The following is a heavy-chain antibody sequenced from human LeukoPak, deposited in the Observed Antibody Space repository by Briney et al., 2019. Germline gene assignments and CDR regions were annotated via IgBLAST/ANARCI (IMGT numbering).Heavy chain of an antibody. V-gene: IGHV3-30*02. CDR2: IRYDGSNE. D-gene: IGHD1-26*01. J-gene: IGHJ3*02. CDR1: GVTFSSYG. CDR3: AKDSAVSGSYPDASDI. Sequence: GGSLRLSCVASGVTFSSYGMHWVRQAPGKGLEWVAFIRYDGSNEYYIDSVKGRFTLSRDNSKNTLYLQMNSLRAEDTAVYYCAKDSAVSGSYPDASDIWGQGTMVTVSS.